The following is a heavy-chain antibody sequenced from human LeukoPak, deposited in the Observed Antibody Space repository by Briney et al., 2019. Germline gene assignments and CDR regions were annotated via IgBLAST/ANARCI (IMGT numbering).Heavy chain of an antibody. CDR1: GGSISSYY. Sequence: SETLSLTCSVSGGSISSYYWSWIRQPPGKGLEWIGYIYYSGSTNYNPSLNSRVTISVDTSKNQFSLKLSSVTAADTAVYYCARHTSGIAAAGIDYWGQGTLVTVSS. CDR2: IYYSGST. V-gene: IGHV4-59*08. J-gene: IGHJ4*02. CDR3: ARHTSGIAAAGIDY. D-gene: IGHD6-13*01.